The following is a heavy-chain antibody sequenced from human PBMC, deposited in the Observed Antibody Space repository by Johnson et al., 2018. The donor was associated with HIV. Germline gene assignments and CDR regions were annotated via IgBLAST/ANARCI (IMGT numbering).Heavy chain of an antibody. CDR2: IQYDGSNN. CDR1: GLTLSRYW. CDR3: ARDQGWELLNDAFDI. D-gene: IGHD1-26*01. Sequence: VQLVESGGGLVQPGGSLRLSCTASGLTLSRYWMHWVRQAPGKGLEWMAFIQYDGSNNYYADSVKGRFTISRDNSKNTLYLQMNSLRAEDTAVYYCARDQGWELLNDAFDIWGQGTMVTVSS. V-gene: IGHV3-30*02. J-gene: IGHJ3*02.